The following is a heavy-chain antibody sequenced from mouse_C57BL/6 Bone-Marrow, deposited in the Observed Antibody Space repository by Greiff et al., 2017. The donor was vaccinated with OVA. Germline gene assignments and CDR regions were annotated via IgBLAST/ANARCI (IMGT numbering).Heavy chain of an antibody. CDR2: INPYNGDT. D-gene: IGHD1-1*01. CDR1: GYSFTGYF. V-gene: IGHV1-20*01. CDR3: ARENDSRSFDD. Sequence: EVQLQQSGPELVKPGDSVKISCKASGYSFTGYFMNWVMQSHGKSLEWIGRINPYNGDTFYNQKFKGKATLTVDKASSTAHMALRSLASEDSAVYYCARENDSRSFDDWGQGTTLTVSS. J-gene: IGHJ2*01.